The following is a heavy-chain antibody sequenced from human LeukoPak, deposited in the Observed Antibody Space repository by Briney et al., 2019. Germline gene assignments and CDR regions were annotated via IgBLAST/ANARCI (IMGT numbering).Heavy chain of an antibody. CDR3: AKDGDDYYGSGSHVDY. CDR1: GFTFSSYE. Sequence: GGSLRLSCVASGFTFSSYEMNWVRQAPGKGLEWVSYISSSGSTIYYADSVKGRFTISRDNSKNTLYVQVNSLRAEDTAVYYCAKDGDDYYGSGSHVDYWGQGTLVTVSS. J-gene: IGHJ4*02. CDR2: ISSSGSTI. D-gene: IGHD3-10*01. V-gene: IGHV3-48*03.